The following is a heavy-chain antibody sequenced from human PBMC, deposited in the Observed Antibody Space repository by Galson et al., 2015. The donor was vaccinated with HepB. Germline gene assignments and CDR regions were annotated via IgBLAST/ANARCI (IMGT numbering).Heavy chain of an antibody. J-gene: IGHJ6*02. D-gene: IGHD3-16*01. V-gene: IGHV4-34*01. CDR1: GGSFSGYY. CDR2: IDHIGST. CDR3: ARGLLRLKGGYYYYAMDV. Sequence: SETLSLTCAVYGGSFSGYYWSWIRQPPGKGLEWIGEIDHIGSTNYNPSLKSRVTMSLDTSKNQFSLRLSSVTAADTAVYYCARGLLRLKGGYYYYAMDVWGQGTTVTVSS.